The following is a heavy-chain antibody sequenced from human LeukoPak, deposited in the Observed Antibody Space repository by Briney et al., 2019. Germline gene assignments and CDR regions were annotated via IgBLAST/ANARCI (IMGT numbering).Heavy chain of an antibody. CDR1: GFTFSSYA. CDR3: ASKNCSGGSCYAFDI. CDR2: ISYDGSNK. V-gene: IGHV3-30-3*01. J-gene: IGHJ3*02. Sequence: PGRSLRLSCAASGFTFSSYAMHWVRQAPGKGLEWVAVISYDGSNKYYADSVKGRFTISRDNSKNTLYLQMNSLRAEDTAVYYCASKNCSGGSCYAFDIWGQGTMVTVSS. D-gene: IGHD2-15*01.